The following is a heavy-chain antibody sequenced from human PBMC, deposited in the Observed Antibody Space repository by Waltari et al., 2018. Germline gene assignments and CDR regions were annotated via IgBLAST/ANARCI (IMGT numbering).Heavy chain of an antibody. CDR3: ARGPNRASRSSGWSRYMDV. J-gene: IGHJ6*03. CDR1: GGSFSGYY. D-gene: IGHD6-19*01. CDR2: INHSGST. Sequence: QVQLQQWGAGLLKPSETLSLTCAVYGGSFSGYYWSWIRQPPGKGLEWIGEINHSGSTNYNPSLKSRVTISVDTSKNQFSLKLSSVTAADTAVYYCARGPNRASRSSGWSRYMDVWGKGTTVTVSS. V-gene: IGHV4-34*01.